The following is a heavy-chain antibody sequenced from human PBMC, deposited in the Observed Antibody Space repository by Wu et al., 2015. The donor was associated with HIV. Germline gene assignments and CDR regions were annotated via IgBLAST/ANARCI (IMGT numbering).Heavy chain of an antibody. D-gene: IGHD3-22*01. CDR2: ISAQNGNT. CDR1: GYIFSDFG. CDR3: ARGHYYDTSSSPVY. Sequence: QVQMVQSGGEVKKPGASVKVACKSSGYIFSDFGIHWVRQAPGEGLEWMGWISAQNGNTKYAQKFQGRVSMTTETSSSTAYMELRSLRSDDTAVYFCARGHYYDTSSSPVYWGPGTRVTVSS. V-gene: IGHV1-18*01. J-gene: IGHJ4*02.